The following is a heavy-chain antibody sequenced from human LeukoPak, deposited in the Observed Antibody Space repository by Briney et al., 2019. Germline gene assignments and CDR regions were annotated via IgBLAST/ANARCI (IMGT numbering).Heavy chain of an antibody. J-gene: IGHJ6*04. CDR3: AREKIFGWGSYYYHGMEV. Sequence: SETLSLTCTVSGGSVSSGSYYWSWIRQPPGKGLEWIGYIYYSGSTNYNPSLKSRVTISVDTSKNQFSLKLSSVTAADTAVYYWAREKIFGWGSYYYHGMEVGGKGTTVTVSS. CDR1: GGSVSSGSYY. D-gene: IGHD3-10*01. CDR2: IYYSGST. V-gene: IGHV4-61*01.